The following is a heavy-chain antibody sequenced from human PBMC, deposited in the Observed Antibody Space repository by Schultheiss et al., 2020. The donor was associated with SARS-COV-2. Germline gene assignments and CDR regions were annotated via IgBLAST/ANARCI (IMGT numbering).Heavy chain of an antibody. CDR3: AKHSPTWTYFDY. J-gene: IGHJ4*02. Sequence: GESLKISCAASGFTFSSYGMSWVRQTPGKGLEWVSSISSSTSYIYYADSVKGRFTISRDNAKNSLYLQMNSLRAEDTAVYYCAKHSPTWTYFDYWGQGTLVTVSS. D-gene: IGHD3/OR15-3a*01. CDR2: ISSSTSYI. V-gene: IGHV3-21*04. CDR1: GFTFSSYG.